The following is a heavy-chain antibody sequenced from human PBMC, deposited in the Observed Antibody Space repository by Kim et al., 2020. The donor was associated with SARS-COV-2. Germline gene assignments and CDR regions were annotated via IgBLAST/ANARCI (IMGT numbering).Heavy chain of an antibody. D-gene: IGHD3-22*01. V-gene: IGHV3-30*01. Sequence: RFTISRDNSKNTLYLKMNSLRAEDTAVYYCARDRLGRELDYYDISGYLDYWGQGALVTVSS. CDR3: ARDRLGRELDYYDISGYLDY. J-gene: IGHJ4*02.